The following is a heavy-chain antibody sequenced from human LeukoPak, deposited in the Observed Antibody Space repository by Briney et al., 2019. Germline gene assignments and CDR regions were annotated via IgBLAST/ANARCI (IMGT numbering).Heavy chain of an antibody. Sequence: GGSLRLPCAASGFTFSSYGMHWVRQAPGKGLEWVAFIRYDGSNKYYADSVKGRFTISRDNSKNTLYLQMNSLRAEDTAVYYCAKEARNYYYGMDVWGQGTTVTVSS. J-gene: IGHJ6*02. CDR3: AKEARNYYYGMDV. CDR1: GFTFSSYG. V-gene: IGHV3-30*02. CDR2: IRYDGSNK.